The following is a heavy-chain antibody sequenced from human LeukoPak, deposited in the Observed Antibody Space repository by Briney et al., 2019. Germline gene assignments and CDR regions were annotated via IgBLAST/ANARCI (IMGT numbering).Heavy chain of an antibody. Sequence: PSETLSLTCAVYGGSFSGYYWSWIRQPPGKGLEWIGEINHSGSTNYNPSLKSRVTISVDTSKNQFSLKLSSVTAADTAVYYCARGLITMVRGVTKKGDYFDYWGQGTLVTVSS. V-gene: IGHV4-34*01. CDR1: GGSFSGYY. D-gene: IGHD3-10*01. J-gene: IGHJ4*02. CDR2: INHSGST. CDR3: ARGLITMVRGVTKKGDYFDY.